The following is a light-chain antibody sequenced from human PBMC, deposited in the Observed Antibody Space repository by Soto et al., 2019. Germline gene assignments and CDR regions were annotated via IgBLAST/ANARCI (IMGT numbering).Light chain of an antibody. J-gene: IGKJ2*01. CDR1: QNIPNY. Sequence: DIQMTQSPSSLSASVGDRVTITCRSSQNIPNYFNWYQQKPGKAPKLLIYAASSLQSGVPSRFSGSGSGTEFTLTISSLQPEDFATYYCQQSYSTPYTFGQGTKLEIK. CDR3: QQSYSTPYT. CDR2: AAS. V-gene: IGKV1-39*01.